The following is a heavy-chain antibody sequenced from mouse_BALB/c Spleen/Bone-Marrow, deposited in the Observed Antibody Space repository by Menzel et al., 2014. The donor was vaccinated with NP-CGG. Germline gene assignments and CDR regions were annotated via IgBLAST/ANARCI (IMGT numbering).Heavy chain of an antibody. Sequence: VQLQESGPDLVKPSASAKMSCTATGYTFTSYWMHWVKQRPGQGLEWIGAIDSSDNYSHYTQEFKGKATLTEDTSSRTAYIQLSSLTSEDSAVSYCTNLGTYWGQGTPVTVSA. CDR2: IDSSDNYS. CDR3: TNLGTY. V-gene: IGHV1S127*01. J-gene: IGHJ3*01. D-gene: IGHD2-14*01. CDR1: GYTFTSYW.